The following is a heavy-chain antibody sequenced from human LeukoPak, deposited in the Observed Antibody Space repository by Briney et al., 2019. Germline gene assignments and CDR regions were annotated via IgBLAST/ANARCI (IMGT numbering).Heavy chain of an antibody. J-gene: IGHJ4*02. Sequence: GGPLRLSCSASGFTFSTYAMSWVRQPPGKGLEWVSAIRGSGDSTYYAESVKGRSTISRDNSKNTLYLQMNSLRAEDTAVYYCAKRFRGTSGLYYFDSWGQGTLVTVSS. CDR1: GFTFSTYA. D-gene: IGHD2/OR15-2a*01. CDR3: AKRFRGTSGLYYFDS. V-gene: IGHV3-23*01. CDR2: IRGSGDST.